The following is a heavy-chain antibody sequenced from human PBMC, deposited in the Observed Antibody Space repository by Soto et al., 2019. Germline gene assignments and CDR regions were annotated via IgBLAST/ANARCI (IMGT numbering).Heavy chain of an antibody. D-gene: IGHD6-19*01. J-gene: IGHJ3*02. CDR1: GFTFSSYA. V-gene: IGHV3-30-3*01. CDR3: GREGVIAVVGGAFDM. Sequence: GGSLRLSCAASGFTFSSYAIHWVRQAPVKGLEWVAVISYDGSNKYYADAVKGRFTISRDNSKNTLYRQMNSLRAEDTALYYCGREGVIAVVGGAFDMWGNGTVVT. CDR2: ISYDGSNK.